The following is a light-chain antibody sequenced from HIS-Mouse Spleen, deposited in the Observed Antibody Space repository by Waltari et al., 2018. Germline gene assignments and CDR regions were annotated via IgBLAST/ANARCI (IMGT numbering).Light chain of an antibody. CDR3: CSYAGSYTGV. Sequence: QSALTQPRSVSGSPGQSVTISCTGTSSDVGGYNYVSWYQQHPGKAPKLMIYDVSNRPSGVPDRFSGSKSGNTASLTISGLQAEDEADYYCCSYAGSYTGVFGTGTKVTVL. V-gene: IGLV2-11*01. CDR1: SSDVGGYNY. CDR2: DVS. J-gene: IGLJ1*01.